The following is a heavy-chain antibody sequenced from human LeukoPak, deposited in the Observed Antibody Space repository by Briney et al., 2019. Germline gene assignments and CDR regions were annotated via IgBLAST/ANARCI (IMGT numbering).Heavy chain of an antibody. CDR3: AREEGIAVAGSYDY. J-gene: IGHJ4*02. V-gene: IGHV3-74*01. D-gene: IGHD6-19*01. CDR1: GFTFSSYW. Sequence: TGGSLRLSCAASGFTFSSYWMHWVRQAPGKGLVWVSRINSDGSSTSYADSVKGRFTISRDNSKNTLYLQMNSLRAEDTAVYYCAREEGIAVAGSYDYWGQGTLVTVSS. CDR2: INSDGSST.